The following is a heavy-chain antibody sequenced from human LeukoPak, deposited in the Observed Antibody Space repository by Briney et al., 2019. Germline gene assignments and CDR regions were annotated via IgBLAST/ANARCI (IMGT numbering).Heavy chain of an antibody. J-gene: IGHJ4*02. CDR2: INPNSGGT. Sequence: VASVKVSCKASGYTFTGYYMHWVRQAPGQGLEWMGWINPNSGGTNYAQKFQGRVTMTRDTSISTAYMELSRLRSDDTAVYYCARDRGWYKPHYDYWGQGTLVTVSS. CDR1: GYTFTGYY. V-gene: IGHV1-2*02. D-gene: IGHD1-1*01. CDR3: ARDRGWYKPHYDY.